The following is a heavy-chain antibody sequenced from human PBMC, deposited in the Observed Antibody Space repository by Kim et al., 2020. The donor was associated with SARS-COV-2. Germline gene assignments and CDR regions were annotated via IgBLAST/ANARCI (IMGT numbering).Heavy chain of an antibody. V-gene: IGHV1-2*02. D-gene: IGHD3-16*01. CDR2: INPDSGAT. CDR3: ARGSLTDDWIMMPQEY. CDR1: GYTFTNYN. Sequence: ASVKVSCKASGYTFTNYNLHWVRQAPRQGLEWVGWINPDSGATRYAQKFQGRVTMTRDTSISTVYMEVSRLRFDDTAVYYCARGSLTDDWIMMPQEYGGQGTLVTVSS. J-gene: IGHJ4*02.